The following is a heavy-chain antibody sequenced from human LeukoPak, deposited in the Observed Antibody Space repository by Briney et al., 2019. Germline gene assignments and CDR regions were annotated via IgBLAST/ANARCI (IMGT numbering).Heavy chain of an antibody. J-gene: IGHJ4*02. Sequence: MSSETLSLTCTVSGGSISSNDYYWDWIRQPPGMGLEYIGSIYYSGSTYYNPSLKSRVTISVDTSKNQFSLKLSSVTAADTAVYYCARGRYSYVTNLYYFDYWGQGTLVTVSS. D-gene: IGHD5-18*01. CDR3: ARGRYSYVTNLYYFDY. CDR1: GGSISSNDYY. V-gene: IGHV4-39*01. CDR2: IYYSGST.